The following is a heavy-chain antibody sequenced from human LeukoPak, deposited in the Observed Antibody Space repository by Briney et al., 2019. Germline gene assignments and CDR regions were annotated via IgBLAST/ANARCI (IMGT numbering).Heavy chain of an antibody. V-gene: IGHV3-30*02. CDR3: AKVRGDITIDYYYIDD. D-gene: IGHD3-10*01. CDR1: GFTFITYG. Sequence: GGSLRLSCAASGFTFITYGMHWVRQAPGKGLEWVAFIRYDGSNKFYADSVKGRFTISRDNSKNTLYLQMNSLRAEDTAVYYCAKVRGDITIDYYYIDDWGKGTTVTVSS. J-gene: IGHJ6*03. CDR2: IRYDGSNK.